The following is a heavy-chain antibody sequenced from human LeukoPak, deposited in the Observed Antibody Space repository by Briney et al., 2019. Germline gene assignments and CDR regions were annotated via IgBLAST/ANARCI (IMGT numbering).Heavy chain of an antibody. V-gene: IGHV3-23*01. J-gene: IGHJ5*02. CDR2: ISGSGGST. CDR1: GFTFSSYG. CDR3: AKPSYNSGWFIVS. Sequence: PGGSLRLSCAASGFTFSSYGMSWVRQAPGKGLEWVSAISGSGGSTYYADSVKGRFTISRDDSKNTLYLHMNSLRAEDTAVYSCAKPSYNSGWFIVSWGQGTLVTVSS. D-gene: IGHD6-19*01.